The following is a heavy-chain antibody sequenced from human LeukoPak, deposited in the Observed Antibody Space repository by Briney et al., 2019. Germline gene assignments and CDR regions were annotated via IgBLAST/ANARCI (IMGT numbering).Heavy chain of an antibody. J-gene: IGHJ4*02. CDR1: GLTFSSYA. CDR2: VSGSGGTT. V-gene: IGHV3-23*01. CDR3: ARGHSSGWFFFDY. D-gene: IGHD6-19*01. Sequence: PGGSLRLSCAASGLTFSSYAMSWVRQAPGKGLEWASTVSGSGGTTHYADSVKGRFTISRDNSKNTLSLRMNSLRAEDTAVYYCARGHSSGWFFFDYWGQGTLVTVSS.